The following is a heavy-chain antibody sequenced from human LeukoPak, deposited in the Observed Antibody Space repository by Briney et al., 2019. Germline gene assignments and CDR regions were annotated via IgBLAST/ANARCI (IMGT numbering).Heavy chain of an antibody. V-gene: IGHV1-8*01. D-gene: IGHD6-19*01. J-gene: IGHJ3*02. CDR2: MNPNSGNT. CDR1: VCTFTSYD. Sequence: ASVKVSRKSSVCTFTSYDINWVRQATGQGLEWMGWMNPNSGNTGYAQKFQGIVTITRNTSISTAYMELSSLRSEDTAVYYCARGSWSSGWYKDAFDIWGQGTMVTVSS. CDR3: ARGSWSSGWYKDAFDI.